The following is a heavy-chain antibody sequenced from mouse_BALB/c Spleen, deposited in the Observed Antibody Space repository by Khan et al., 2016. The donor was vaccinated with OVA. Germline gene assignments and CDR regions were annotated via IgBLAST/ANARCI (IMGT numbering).Heavy chain of an antibody. CDR3: ARMGLRCYFDY. D-gene: IGHD1-1*01. J-gene: IGHJ2*01. V-gene: IGHV1-7*01. CDR2: INPSTGYT. CDR1: GYTFINYW. Sequence: QVQLQQSGAELAKPGASVKMSCKASGYTFINYWILWVKQRPGQGLEWIGYINPSTGYTEYNQNFKDKATLTADKYYSTAYKQLRSLTSDDSAVYYFARMGLRCYFDYFCQCTTLPVSS.